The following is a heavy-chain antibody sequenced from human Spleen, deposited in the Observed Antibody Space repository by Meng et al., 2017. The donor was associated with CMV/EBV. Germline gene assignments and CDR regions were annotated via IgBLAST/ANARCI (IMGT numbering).Heavy chain of an antibody. CDR2: IKQDGSEK. CDR3: ARGKGWFDP. J-gene: IGHJ5*02. V-gene: IGHV3-7*01. Sequence: GESLKISCAASGFTFSSYWMSWVRQAPGKGLEWVANIKQDGSEKYYVDSVKGRFTISRDNAKNSVYLQMNSLRAEDTAVYYCARGKGWFDPWGQGTLVIVSS. CDR1: GFTFSSYW.